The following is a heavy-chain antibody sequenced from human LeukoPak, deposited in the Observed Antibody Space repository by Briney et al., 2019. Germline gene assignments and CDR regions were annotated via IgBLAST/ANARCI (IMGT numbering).Heavy chain of an antibody. V-gene: IGHV3-30*04. CDR2: ISYDGSNK. Sequence: SGRSLRLSCAASGFTFSTFTMHWVRQAPGKGLEWVAVISYDGSNKNYADSMKGRFTISRDNSKNTLYLQMNSLRGEDTALYYCARQDDYSFDYWGQGTLVPVSS. CDR1: GFTFSTFT. J-gene: IGHJ4*02. CDR3: ARQDDYSFDY. D-gene: IGHD4-11*01.